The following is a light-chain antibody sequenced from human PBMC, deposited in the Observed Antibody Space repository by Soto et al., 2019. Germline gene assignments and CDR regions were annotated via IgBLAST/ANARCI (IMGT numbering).Light chain of an antibody. CDR3: VAWDASLSGLV. Sequence: QSVLTQPPSASGTPGQRVTISCSGRNANIGNNFVCWYQQLPGTAPKLLIYSNDQRPSGVPDRFSGSKSGTSASLAISGLRSEDEADYYCVAWDASLSGLVFGTGTKVTVL. CDR2: SND. CDR1: NANIGNNF. J-gene: IGLJ1*01. V-gene: IGLV1-47*02.